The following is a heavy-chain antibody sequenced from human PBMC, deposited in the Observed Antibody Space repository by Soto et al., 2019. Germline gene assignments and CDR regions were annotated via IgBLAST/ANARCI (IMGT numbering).Heavy chain of an antibody. CDR3: ARNGKQEGLLDYYYYGMDV. CDR2: INAGNGNT. J-gene: IGHJ6*02. V-gene: IGHV1-3*01. D-gene: IGHD2-8*01. Sequence: ASVKVSCKASGYAFTSYAMHWVRQAPRQRLDWMGWINAGNGNTKYSQEFQGRVTITRDTSASTAYMELSSLRSEDTAVYYCARNGKQEGLLDYYYYGMDVWGQGTTVTVSS. CDR1: GYAFTSYA.